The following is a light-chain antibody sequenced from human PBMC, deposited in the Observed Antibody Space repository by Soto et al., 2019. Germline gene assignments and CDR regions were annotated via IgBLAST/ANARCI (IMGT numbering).Light chain of an antibody. CDR3: QQYNNWPPVT. V-gene: IGKV3-15*01. J-gene: IGKJ1*01. CDR2: GAS. CDR1: QNVSSN. Sequence: EIVMTQSPASLSVSPGERATLSCRASQNVSSNLAWYQQKPGQAPRLLIYGASTRATGIPARFSGSGSGTEFTLTISSLQSEDFAVYYCQQYNNWPPVTFGQGTKVDIK.